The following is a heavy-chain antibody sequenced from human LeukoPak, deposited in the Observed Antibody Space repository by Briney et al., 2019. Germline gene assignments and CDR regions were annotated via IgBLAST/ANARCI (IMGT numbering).Heavy chain of an antibody. V-gene: IGHV4-39*01. J-gene: IGHJ4*02. Sequence: SETLSLTCTVSGGSISSTSYYWGWIRQPPGKGLEWIGSIYYSWDTYYNPSLKSRVTISVDTSKNQFSLKLSSVTAADTAVYYCATTSYCYDSPDYWGQGTLVTVSS. CDR1: GGSISSTSYY. CDR2: IYYSWDT. CDR3: ATTSYCYDSPDY. D-gene: IGHD3-22*01.